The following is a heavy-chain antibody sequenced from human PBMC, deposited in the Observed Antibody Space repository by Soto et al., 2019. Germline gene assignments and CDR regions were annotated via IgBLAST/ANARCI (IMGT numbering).Heavy chain of an antibody. D-gene: IGHD4-17*01. CDR1: GFTFSSYG. CDR3: ARDEYGDYAYYFDY. J-gene: IGHJ4*02. Sequence: PGGSLRLSCAASGFTFSSYGMHWVRQAPGKGLEWVAVIYYDGSKKFYADSVKSRFTISRDNSKNTLYLQMNGPRAEDTAVYYCARDEYGDYAYYFDYWGQGTLVTVSS. V-gene: IGHV3-33*01. CDR2: IYYDGSKK.